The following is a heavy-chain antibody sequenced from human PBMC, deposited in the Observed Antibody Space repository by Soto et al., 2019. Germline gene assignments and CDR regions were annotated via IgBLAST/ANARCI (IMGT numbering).Heavy chain of an antibody. CDR3: AKQSGDRSRSYGLDV. CDR2: IYPGDSDT. Sequence: PGESLKISCKASGYSFTSYWIGWVRQMPGKGLEWMGIIYPGDSDTRYSPSFQGQVTISADKSLSTAYLQWSSLKASDTAIYYLAKQSGDRSRSYGLDVWGKGTPVTASP. J-gene: IGHJ6*04. CDR1: GYSFTSYW. V-gene: IGHV5-51*01.